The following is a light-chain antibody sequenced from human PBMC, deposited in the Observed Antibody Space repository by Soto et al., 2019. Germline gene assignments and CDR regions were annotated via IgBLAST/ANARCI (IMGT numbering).Light chain of an antibody. V-gene: IGLV1-44*01. J-gene: IGLJ1*01. CDR3: AVCNDTLTGDV. CDR2: SNN. CDR1: TSNIGSNT. Sequence: QSVLTQPQSASGTPGQRVTISCSGSTSNIGSNTVNWYQQLPGTAPKLLIYSNNQRPSGVPDRFSGSKSGTSASLAISGLQSEDEADYYCAVCNDTLTGDVFGTAPKVTVL.